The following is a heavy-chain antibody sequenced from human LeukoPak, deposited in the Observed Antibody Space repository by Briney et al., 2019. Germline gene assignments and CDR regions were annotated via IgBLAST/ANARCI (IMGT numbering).Heavy chain of an antibody. D-gene: IGHD1-26*01. CDR1: GFAFGSYE. J-gene: IGHJ4*02. CDR3: ARDRTVGVPGRLYFDH. CDR2: IGGSGTI. V-gene: IGHV3-48*03. Sequence: GGSLRLSCAASGFAFGSYEMNWVRQAPGKGPERISYIGGSGTIYYADSVKGRFTISRDDAKNSLYLEMNSLRAEDTAVYYCARDRTVGVPGRLYFDHWGQGVLVTVSS.